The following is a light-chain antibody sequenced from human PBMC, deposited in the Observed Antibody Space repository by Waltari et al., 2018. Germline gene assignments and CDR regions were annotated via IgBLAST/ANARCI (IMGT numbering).Light chain of an antibody. CDR3: LQYYSTPRT. CDR1: QSVLYSSNNKNY. CDR2: WAS. J-gene: IGKJ1*01. Sequence: DIVMTQSPDSLAVSLGERATINCKSRQSVLYSSNNKNYLAWYQQKPGQPPKLLISWASTRESGVPDRFSGSGSGTDFTLTISSLQAEDVAVYYCLQYYSTPRTFGQGTKVEIK. V-gene: IGKV4-1*01.